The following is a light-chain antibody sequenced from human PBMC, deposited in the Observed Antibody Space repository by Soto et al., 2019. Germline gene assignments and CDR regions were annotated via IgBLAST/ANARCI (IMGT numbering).Light chain of an antibody. CDR3: QSYDSSLSGYV. CDR1: SSNIESNT. CDR2: SNY. J-gene: IGLJ1*01. Sequence: QSALTQPPSASGTPGQRVTISCSGSSSNIESNTVTWYQQLPGTAPKLVIYSNYDRPSGVPDRFSGSKSGTSASLAITGLQAEDEADYYCQSYDSSLSGYVFGTGTKVTVL. V-gene: IGLV1-44*01.